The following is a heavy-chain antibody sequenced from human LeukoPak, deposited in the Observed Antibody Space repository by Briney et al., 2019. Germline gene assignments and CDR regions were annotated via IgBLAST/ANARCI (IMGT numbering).Heavy chain of an antibody. J-gene: IGHJ4*02. CDR1: GFTFSSYA. D-gene: IGHD3-16*01. V-gene: IGHV3-23*01. CDR2: FTGSGDRT. CDR3: AKRGEDPVDLDY. Sequence: GGSLRLSCAASGFTFSSYAMSWVRQAPGKGLEWVSAFTGSGDRTYYTDSVRDRFTVSRDNSKNTLYLQMNGLRAEDTAVYYCAKRGEDPVDLDYWGQGTLVTVSS.